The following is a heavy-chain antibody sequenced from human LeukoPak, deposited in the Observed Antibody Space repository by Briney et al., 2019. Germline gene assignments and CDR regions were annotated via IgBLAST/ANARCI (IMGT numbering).Heavy chain of an antibody. Sequence: SGPGLVKPSQTLSLTCAISGDSISSNSAAWSWIRQSPSRGLEWLGRTYYRSKWYNDYAVSIKSRISINPDTSKNQFSLQLNFVTPEDTAVYYCVRGGYSYVPDYYDSWGQGILVTVSS. J-gene: IGHJ4*02. V-gene: IGHV6-1*01. D-gene: IGHD5-18*01. CDR1: GDSISSNSAA. CDR3: VRGGYSYVPDYYDS. CDR2: TYYRSKWYN.